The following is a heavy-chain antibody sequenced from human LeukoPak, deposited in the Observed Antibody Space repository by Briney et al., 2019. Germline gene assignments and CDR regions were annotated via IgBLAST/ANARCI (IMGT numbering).Heavy chain of an antibody. CDR2: IYPGDSDT. CDR1: GYSFTSYW. D-gene: IGHD3-10*01. CDR3: ASHYYYGSGSYYNTYDAFDI. Sequence: GESLKISCKGSGYSFTSYWIGWVRQMPGKGLEWMGIIYPGDSDTRYSPSFQGQVTISADKSISTAYLQWSSLKASDTAMYYCASHYYYGSGSYYNTYDAFDIWGQGTMVTVSS. J-gene: IGHJ3*02. V-gene: IGHV5-51*01.